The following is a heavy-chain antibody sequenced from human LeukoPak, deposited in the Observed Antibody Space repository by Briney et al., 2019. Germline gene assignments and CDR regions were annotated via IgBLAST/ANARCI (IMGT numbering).Heavy chain of an antibody. CDR1: GFTFSSYG. J-gene: IGHJ4*02. Sequence: GRSLRLSCAASGFTFSSYGMHWVRQAPGKGLEWVAVISYDGSNKYYADSVKGRFTISRDNSKNTLYLQMNSLRAEDTAVYYCAKDPRIAAAAHPRFFDYWGQGTLVTVSS. CDR2: ISYDGSNK. D-gene: IGHD6-13*01. CDR3: AKDPRIAAAAHPRFFDY. V-gene: IGHV3-30*18.